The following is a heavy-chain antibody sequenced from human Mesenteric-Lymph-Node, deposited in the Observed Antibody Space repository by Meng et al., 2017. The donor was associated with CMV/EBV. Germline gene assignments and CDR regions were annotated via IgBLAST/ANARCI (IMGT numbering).Heavy chain of an antibody. J-gene: IGHJ4*02. CDR2: IYRGDNT. D-gene: IGHD3-10*01. V-gene: IGHV3-66*01. CDR1: GFNVRDKY. Sequence: GDLVEFGGGLVQPGGSLRLSCAASGFNVRDKYMSWVRQAPGKGLEWVCIIYRGDNTYYIDSVKDRFTVSRDNSKNTMYLQMNSLRVEDTAVYYCTGDSVSNPNLDYWGQGTLVTVSS. CDR3: TGDSVSNPNLDY.